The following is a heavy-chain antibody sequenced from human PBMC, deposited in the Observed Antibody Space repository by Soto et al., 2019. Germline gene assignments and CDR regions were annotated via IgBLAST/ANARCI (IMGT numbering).Heavy chain of an antibody. CDR3: ARAELEYGDSVFDY. CDR1: GGSISSGDYY. J-gene: IGHJ4*02. D-gene: IGHD4-17*01. Sequence: SETLSLTCTVSGGSISSGDYYWSWIRQPPGKGLEWIGYIYYSGSTYYNPSLKSRVTISVDTSKNQFSLKLSSVTAADTAVYYCARAELEYGDSVFDYWGQGTLVTVSS. V-gene: IGHV4-30-4*01. CDR2: IYYSGST.